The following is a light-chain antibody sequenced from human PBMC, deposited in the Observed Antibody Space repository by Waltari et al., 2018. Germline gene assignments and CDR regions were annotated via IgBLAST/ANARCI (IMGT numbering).Light chain of an antibody. CDR1: QGISSD. J-gene: IGKJ1*01. V-gene: IGKV1-9*01. CDR3: QQLNSYPSWT. Sequence: IQLTQSPSSLSASVGDRVTITCRASQGISSDLAWYQQKPGKAPKLLIYAASTLQSGVPSRFSGSGSWTDFTLTISSLQPEDFATYYCQQLNSYPSWTFGQGTKVEIK. CDR2: AAS.